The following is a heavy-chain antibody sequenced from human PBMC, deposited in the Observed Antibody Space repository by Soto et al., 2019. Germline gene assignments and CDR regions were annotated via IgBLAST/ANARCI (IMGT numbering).Heavy chain of an antibody. D-gene: IGHD6-13*01. V-gene: IGHV3-15*01. CDR3: TTDSSSWGYYYYYYGMDV. CDR2: IKSKTDGGTT. CDR1: GVTFSNAW. Sequence: PVGSLRLSCSAAGVTFSNAWMSWVRQAPGKGLEWVGRIKSKTDGGTTDYAAPVKGRFTISRDDSKNTLYLQMNSLKTEDTAVYYCTTDSSSWGYYYYYYGMDVWGQGTTVTVSS. J-gene: IGHJ6*02.